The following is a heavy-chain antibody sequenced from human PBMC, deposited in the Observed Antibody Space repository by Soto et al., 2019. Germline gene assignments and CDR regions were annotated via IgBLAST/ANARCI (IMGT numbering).Heavy chain of an antibody. V-gene: IGHV1-8*01. Sequence: QVQLVQSGAEVKKPGASVKVSCKASGYTFTSYDINWVRQATGQGLEWMGWMNPNSGNTGYAQKFQGRVTMTRNTSRSTPYMELSSLRSEDAAVYYCARWPDGSYYYGMDVWGQGTAVTVSS. CDR1: GYTFTSYD. CDR2: MNPNSGNT. J-gene: IGHJ6*02. D-gene: IGHD2-2*03. CDR3: ARWPDGSYYYGMDV.